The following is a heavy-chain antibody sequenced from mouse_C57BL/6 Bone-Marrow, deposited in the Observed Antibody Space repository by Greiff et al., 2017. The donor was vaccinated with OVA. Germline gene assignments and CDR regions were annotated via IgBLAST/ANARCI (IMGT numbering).Heavy chain of an antibody. CDR3: DGGYFDV. CDR1: GYAFSSSW. Sequence: VQLQESGPELVKPGASVKISCKASGYAFSSSWMNWVKQRPGKGLEWIGRIYPGDGDTNYNGKFKGKATLTADKSSSTAYMQLSSLTSEDSAVYSYDGGYFDVWGTGTTVTVSS. CDR2: IYPGDGDT. V-gene: IGHV1-82*01. J-gene: IGHJ1*03. D-gene: IGHD2-14*01.